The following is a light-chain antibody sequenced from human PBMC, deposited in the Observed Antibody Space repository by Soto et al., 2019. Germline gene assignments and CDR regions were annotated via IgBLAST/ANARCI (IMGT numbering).Light chain of an antibody. CDR1: QSLVPSDGNTY. J-gene: IGKJ4*01. Sequence: EIVLTHTTISSAVTIGQPASISCKSSQSLVPSDGNTYLSWLHLGPGQTPSLLIYNISKRFSGVPDRFSGSGAGTDFTLNISRVEAEDLGTYYGMQSSQFPLTFGGGTKVDIK. CDR2: NIS. V-gene: IGKV2-24*01. CDR3: MQSSQFPLT.